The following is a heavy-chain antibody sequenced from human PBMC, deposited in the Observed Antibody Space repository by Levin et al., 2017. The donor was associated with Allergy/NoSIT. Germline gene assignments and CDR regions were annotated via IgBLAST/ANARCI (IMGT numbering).Heavy chain of an antibody. CDR3: ARHPQSRQTTVTTDFDY. J-gene: IGHJ4*02. Sequence: ASVKVSCKASGGTFSSYAISWVRQAPGQGLEWMGGIIPIFGTANYAQKFQGRVTITADESTSTAYMELSSLRSEDTAVYYCARHPQSRQTTVTTDFDYWGQGTLVTVSS. CDR1: GGTFSSYA. D-gene: IGHD4-17*01. CDR2: IIPIFGTA. V-gene: IGHV1-69*13.